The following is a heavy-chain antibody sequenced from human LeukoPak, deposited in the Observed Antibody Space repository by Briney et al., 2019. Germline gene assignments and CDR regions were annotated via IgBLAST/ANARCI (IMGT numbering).Heavy chain of an antibody. Sequence: GGSLRLSCAASGFTFSAYWMSWVRQAPGKGLEWVANLKQDGSEKYYVDSVKGRFTISRDNAKNSLYLQMNSLRGEDTAVYYCARDDGFCSASGIYQNYFDHWGQGILVTVSP. J-gene: IGHJ4*02. V-gene: IGHV3-7*01. CDR1: GFTFSAYW. CDR2: LKQDGSEK. D-gene: IGHD3-10*01. CDR3: ARDDGFCSASGIYQNYFDH.